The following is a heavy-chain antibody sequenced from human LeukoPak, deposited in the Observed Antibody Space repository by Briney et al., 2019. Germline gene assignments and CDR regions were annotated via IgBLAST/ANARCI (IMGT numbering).Heavy chain of an antibody. CDR1: GGSISTTSYY. J-gene: IGHJ4*02. Sequence: SETLSLTCTVSGGSISTTSYYWGWIRQPPGQGLEWIGSIYYSGSTFYNPSLKSRVTISLDTSKNQSSLKLSSVTAADTAVYYCARAGGLNYYGGFSEFGYWGQGTLVTVSS. CDR2: IYYSGST. V-gene: IGHV4-39*07. CDR3: ARAGGLNYYGGFSEFGY. D-gene: IGHD4-23*01.